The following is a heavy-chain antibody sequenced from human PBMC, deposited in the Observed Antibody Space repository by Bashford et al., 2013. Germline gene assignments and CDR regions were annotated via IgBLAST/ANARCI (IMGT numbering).Heavy chain of an antibody. CDR2: ITGNTYRA. CDR1: GFTFSDYA. CDR3: ARGSTTLQRNDVLDI. D-gene: IGHD5/OR15-5a*01. Sequence: GSLRLSCVASGFTFSDYAMSWVRQAPGKGLEWVSGITGNTYRAGYAASVKGRFTASRDNAKNSLYLQMNSLRAEDTAVYYCARGSTTLQRNDVLDIWGQGTMVTVSS. V-gene: IGHV3-23*01. J-gene: IGHJ3*02.